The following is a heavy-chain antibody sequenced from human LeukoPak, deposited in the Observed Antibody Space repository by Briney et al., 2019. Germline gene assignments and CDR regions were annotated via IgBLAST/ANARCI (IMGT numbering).Heavy chain of an antibody. Sequence: SETLSLTCTVSGGSISSYYWSWIRQPPGKGLEGSGYIYYSGSTNYNPSLKRRVNISGDKSKKQFSLTLSSVTAADTAVYYCARLDSSGYYYKWFDPWGQGTLVTVSS. CDR3: ARLDSSGYYYKWFDP. CDR1: GGSISSYY. V-gene: IGHV4-59*01. CDR2: IYYSGST. D-gene: IGHD3-22*01. J-gene: IGHJ5*02.